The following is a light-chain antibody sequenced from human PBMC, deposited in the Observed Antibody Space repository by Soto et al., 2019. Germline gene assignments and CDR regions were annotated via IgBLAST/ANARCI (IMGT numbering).Light chain of an antibody. CDR3: QQYGSSWT. Sequence: LSPGDRATLACRSSQSINSRYLAWYQQTPGQAPRLLIYATSHRATGIPDRFSGSGSGTDFTLTINRLEPEDFAVYYCQQYGSSWTSGQGTKVDIK. J-gene: IGKJ1*01. CDR1: QSINSRY. CDR2: ATS. V-gene: IGKV3-20*01.